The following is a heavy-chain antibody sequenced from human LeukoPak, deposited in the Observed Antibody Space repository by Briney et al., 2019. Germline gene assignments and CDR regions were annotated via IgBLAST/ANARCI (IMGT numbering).Heavy chain of an antibody. J-gene: IGHJ4*02. Sequence: PSETLSLTCTVSGGSISTYYWSWIRQPPGKGMEWIGYVYYSGRTRYNPSLESRLAMSIDTSKNQFSLNLTSVTAADTAMYYCARDYNNYIVDQWGQGALVTVSS. V-gene: IGHV4-59*01. D-gene: IGHD3-10*01. CDR2: VYYSGRT. CDR1: GGSISTYY. CDR3: ARDYNNYIVDQ.